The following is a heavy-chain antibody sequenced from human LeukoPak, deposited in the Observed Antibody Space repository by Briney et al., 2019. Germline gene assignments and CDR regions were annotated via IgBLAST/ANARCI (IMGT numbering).Heavy chain of an antibody. CDR2: ISGSGGST. CDR3: AKVSIVGATKIDY. Sequence: GRSLRLSCAASGFTFSSYAMSWVRQAPGKGLEWVSAISGSGGSTYYADSVKGRFTISRDDSKNTLYLQMNSLRAEDTAVYYCAKVSIVGATKIDYWGQGTLVTVSS. D-gene: IGHD1-26*01. V-gene: IGHV3-23*01. J-gene: IGHJ4*02. CDR1: GFTFSSYA.